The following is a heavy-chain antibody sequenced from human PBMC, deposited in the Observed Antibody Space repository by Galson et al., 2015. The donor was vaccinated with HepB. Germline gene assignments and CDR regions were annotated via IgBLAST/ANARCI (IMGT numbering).Heavy chain of an antibody. CDR1: GFPFSRNW. CDR2: MKQDGSGK. V-gene: IGHV3-7*01. Sequence: SLRLSCAVSGFPFSRNWMTWVRQAPGQGLEWVATMKQDGSGKFYVDSVKGRFTISRDNAKNSLYLQMNSLRVEDTAVYYWARDDDFWGQGTPVTVSS. J-gene: IGHJ4*02. CDR3: ARDDDF.